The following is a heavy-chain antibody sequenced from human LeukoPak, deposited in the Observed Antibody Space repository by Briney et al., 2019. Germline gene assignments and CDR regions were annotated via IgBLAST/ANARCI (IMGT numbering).Heavy chain of an antibody. J-gene: IGHJ4*02. D-gene: IGHD3-22*01. Sequence: GRSLRLSCAASGFTFSSYAMHWVRQAPGKGLEWVAVISYDGSNKYYADSVKGRFTISRDNSKNTLYLQMNSLRAEDTAVYYCARDRVYYYDSSGTYDYWGQGTLVTVSS. CDR2: ISYDGSNK. CDR3: ARDRVYYYDSSGTYDY. CDR1: GFTFSSYA. V-gene: IGHV3-30-3*01.